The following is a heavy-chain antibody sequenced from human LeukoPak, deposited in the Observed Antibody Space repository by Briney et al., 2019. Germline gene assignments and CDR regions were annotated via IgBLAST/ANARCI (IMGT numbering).Heavy chain of an antibody. J-gene: IGHJ5*02. D-gene: IGHD6-19*01. CDR2: IDSDGSST. CDR1: GFTFSNYW. V-gene: IGHV3-74*01. Sequence: GGSLRLSCAASGFTFSNYWMHWVRQAPGKGLVWVSRIDSDGSSTTYADSVKGRFTISRDNAKNTLYLQMNSLRAEDTAVYYCARNWYYSDGSGLYAWFDPWGQGTLVTVSS. CDR3: ARNWYYSDGSGLYAWFDP.